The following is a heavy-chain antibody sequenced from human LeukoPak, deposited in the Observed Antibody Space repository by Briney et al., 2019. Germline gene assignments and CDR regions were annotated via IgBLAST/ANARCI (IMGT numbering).Heavy chain of an antibody. CDR1: GFTLSDYW. Sequence: GGSLRLSCAASGFTLSDYWMHWVRQAQGKGLVWFSRINSDGSRIIYADSVKGRFTISRDNAKNTVYLQMNSLRADDTAVYFCARAPQIGFSGFDKNYWGQGTLVTVSS. V-gene: IGHV3-74*01. CDR2: INSDGSRI. D-gene: IGHD5-12*01. CDR3: ARAPQIGFSGFDKNY. J-gene: IGHJ4*02.